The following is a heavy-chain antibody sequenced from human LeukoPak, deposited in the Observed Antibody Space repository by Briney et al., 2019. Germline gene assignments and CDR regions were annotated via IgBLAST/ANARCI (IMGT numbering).Heavy chain of an antibody. CDR1: GGSISSSNW. Sequence: SETLSLTCAVSGGSISSSNWWSWVRQPPGKGLEWIGEIYHSGSTNYNPSLKSRVTISVDKSKNQFSLKLSSVTAADTAVYYCARRIQLWKDYYYYMDVWGKGTTVTVSS. CDR2: IYHSGST. CDR3: ARRIQLWKDYYYYMDV. V-gene: IGHV4-4*02. D-gene: IGHD5-18*01. J-gene: IGHJ6*03.